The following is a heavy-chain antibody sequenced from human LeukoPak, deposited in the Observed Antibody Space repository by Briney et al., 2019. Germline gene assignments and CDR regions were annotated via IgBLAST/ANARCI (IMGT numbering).Heavy chain of an antibody. CDR2: IIPNSGGS. CDR3: ARGSYSGYDIDY. J-gene: IGHJ4*02. Sequence: GASVKVSCKASGYTFTSYGISWVRQAPGQGLEWMGRIIPNSGGSNFAQNFQGRVTMTRDTSINTAYMELTRLRSDDTAVYYCARGSYSGYDIDYWGQGTLVTVSS. CDR1: GYTFTSYG. D-gene: IGHD5-12*01. V-gene: IGHV1-2*06.